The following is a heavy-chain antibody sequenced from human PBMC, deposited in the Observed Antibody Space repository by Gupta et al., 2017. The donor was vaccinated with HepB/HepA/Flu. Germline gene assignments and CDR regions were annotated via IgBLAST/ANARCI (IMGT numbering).Heavy chain of an antibody. CDR2: IYNDGST. J-gene: IGHJ2*01. V-gene: IGHV3-66*01. CDR3: AREPPGMRYFDL. CDR1: GLTVSNSH. Sequence: EVQLVESGGGLVQPGGSLRLSCAATGLTVSNSHLTWVRQAPGKGLEWVSVIYNDGSTYYAGPMKGRFTISRDNSKNLLYLQVNSLRAEDTAVYYCAREPPGMRYFDLWGRGTLVTVSS.